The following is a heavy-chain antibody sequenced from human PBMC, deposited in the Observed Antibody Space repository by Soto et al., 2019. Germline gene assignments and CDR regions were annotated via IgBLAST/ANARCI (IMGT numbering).Heavy chain of an antibody. D-gene: IGHD2-15*01. J-gene: IGHJ4*02. CDR1: GFTFRSYA. V-gene: IGHV3-30-3*01. CDR2: ISYDGSKK. Sequence: QVQLVESGGGVVQPGRSLRLSCAASGFTFRSYAMHWVRQAPGKGLEWVAVISYDGSKKYYADSVKGRFTISRYNSKNTLYLQMNSLRAEDTAVYYCARLYCSGGSCFWGQGTLVTVSS. CDR3: ARLYCSGGSCF.